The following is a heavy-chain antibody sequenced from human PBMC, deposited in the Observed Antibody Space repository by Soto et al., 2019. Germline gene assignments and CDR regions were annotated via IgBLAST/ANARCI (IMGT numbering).Heavy chain of an antibody. Sequence: QVQLVQSGAEVKKPGSSVKVSCKASGGTFSSYAISWVRQAPGQGLEWMGGIIPVFGTANYAQKFQGRVTITAAESTSTAYMELSSLRSEDTAVYYCARGSFSVVVAATIPYSGMDVWGQGTTVTVSS. D-gene: IGHD2-15*01. CDR2: IIPVFGTA. CDR1: GGTFSSYA. CDR3: ARGSFSVVVAATIPYSGMDV. J-gene: IGHJ6*02. V-gene: IGHV1-69*12.